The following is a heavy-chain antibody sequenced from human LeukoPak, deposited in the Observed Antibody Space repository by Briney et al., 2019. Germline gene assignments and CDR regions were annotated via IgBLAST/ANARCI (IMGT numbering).Heavy chain of an antibody. D-gene: IGHD3-10*01. Sequence: PSETLSLTCTVSGGSISSSSYYWGWIRQPPGKGLERIGSIYYSGSTYYNPSLKSRVTISVDTSKNQFSLKLSSVTAADTAVYYCARAYYGSGSYHIASSRYWFDPWGQGTLVTVSS. J-gene: IGHJ5*02. CDR3: ARAYYGSGSYHIASSRYWFDP. CDR2: IYYSGST. V-gene: IGHV4-39*07. CDR1: GGSISSSSYY.